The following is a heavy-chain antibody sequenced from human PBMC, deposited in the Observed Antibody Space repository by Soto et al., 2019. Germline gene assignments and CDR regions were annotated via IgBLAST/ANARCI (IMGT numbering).Heavy chain of an antibody. J-gene: IGHJ6*02. D-gene: IGHD3-3*01. Sequence: QVQLVQSGAEVKKPGASVRVSCKASGYTFSGYDINWVRQATGQGLKWMGWVSPDSGSTGYAGIFQGRVTMTWDRSTTTAYMDLSSLTSEDSAVYYCARATELRYVEWSVYRGGNYAMDVWGQGTTVTVSS. CDR3: ARATELRYVEWSVYRGGNYAMDV. V-gene: IGHV1-8*01. CDR2: VSPDSGST. CDR1: GYTFSGYD.